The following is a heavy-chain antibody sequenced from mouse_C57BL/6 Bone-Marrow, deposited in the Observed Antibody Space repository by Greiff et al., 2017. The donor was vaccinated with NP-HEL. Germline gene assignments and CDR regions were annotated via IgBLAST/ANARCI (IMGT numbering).Heavy chain of an antibody. D-gene: IGHD2-1*01. CDR2: IRNKANGYTT. Sequence: EVKLVESGGGLVQPGGSLSLSCAASGFTFTDYYMSWVRQPPGKALEWLGFIRNKANGYTTEYSASVKGRFTISRDNSQSILYLQMNALRAEDSATYYCARVPLNYAFDYWGQGTTLTVSS. J-gene: IGHJ2*01. CDR1: GFTFTDYY. V-gene: IGHV7-3*01. CDR3: ARVPLNYAFDY.